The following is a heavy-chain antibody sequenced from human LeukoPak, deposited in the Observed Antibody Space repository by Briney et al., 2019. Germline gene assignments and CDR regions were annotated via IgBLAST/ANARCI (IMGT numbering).Heavy chain of an antibody. CDR1: GSTFDDYA. D-gene: IGHD5-18*01. J-gene: IGHJ4*02. V-gene: IGHV3-9*01. CDR3: AKDAGYSYGLSHFDY. CDR2: ISWNSGSI. Sequence: PGGSLRLSCAASGSTFDDYAMHWVRQAPGKGLEWVSGISWNSGSIGYADSVKGRFTISRDNAKNSLYLQMNSLRAEDTALYYCAKDAGYSYGLSHFDYWGQGTLVTVSS.